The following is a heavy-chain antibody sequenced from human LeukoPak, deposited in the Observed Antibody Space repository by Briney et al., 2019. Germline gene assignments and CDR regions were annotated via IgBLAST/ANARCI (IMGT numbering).Heavy chain of an antibody. J-gene: IGHJ4*02. CDR1: GGSISSSSYY. CDR2: IYYSGST. D-gene: IGHD6-13*01. Sequence: PSETLSLTCTVSGGSISSSSYYWGWIRQPPGKGLEWIGSIYYSGSTYYNPSLKSRVTISVDTSKNQFSLKLSSVTAADTAVYYCARALSSSWWGASRFDYWGQGTLVTVSS. V-gene: IGHV4-39*07. CDR3: ARALSSSWWGASRFDY.